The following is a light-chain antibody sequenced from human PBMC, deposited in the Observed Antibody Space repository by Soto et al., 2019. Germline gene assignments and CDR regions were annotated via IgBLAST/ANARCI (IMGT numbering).Light chain of an antibody. CDR2: SNN. CDR3: GSYTSTDTPFV. Sequence: HSVLTQPPSASGTPGQRVTISCSGSSSNIGSNTVNWYQQLPGTAPKLLIYSNNQRPSGVSDRFSGSKSGNKASLTISNLEAEDESDYYCGSYTSTDTPFVFGTGTKVTVL. V-gene: IGLV1-44*01. CDR1: SSNIGSNT. J-gene: IGLJ1*01.